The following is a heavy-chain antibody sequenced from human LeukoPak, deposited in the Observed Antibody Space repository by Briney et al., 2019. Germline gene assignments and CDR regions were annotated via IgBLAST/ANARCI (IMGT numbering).Heavy chain of an antibody. CDR3: ARDTELVTMILPDAFDI. Sequence: ASVKVSCKASGYTFTSYYMHWVRQAPGQGLEWMGWINPNSGGTNYAQKSQGRVTMTRDTSISTAYMELSRLRSDDTAVYYCARDTELVTMILPDAFDIWGQGTMVTVSS. V-gene: IGHV1-2*02. CDR2: INPNSGGT. CDR1: GYTFTSYY. J-gene: IGHJ3*02. D-gene: IGHD3-22*01.